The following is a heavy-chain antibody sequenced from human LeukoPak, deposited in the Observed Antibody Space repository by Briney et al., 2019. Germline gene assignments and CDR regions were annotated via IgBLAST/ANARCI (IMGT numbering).Heavy chain of an antibody. J-gene: IGHJ4*02. CDR1: GFTFSSYW. CDR2: IKQDGSEK. CDR3: ARGTRRIAVAGSPPLAY. D-gene: IGHD6-19*01. V-gene: IGHV3-7*01. Sequence: GGSLRLSCAASGFTFSSYWMSWVRQAPGKGLEWVANIKQDGSEKYYVDSVKGRFTISRDNAKNSLYLQMNSLRAEDTAVYYCARGTRRIAVAGSPPLAYWGQGTLVTVSS.